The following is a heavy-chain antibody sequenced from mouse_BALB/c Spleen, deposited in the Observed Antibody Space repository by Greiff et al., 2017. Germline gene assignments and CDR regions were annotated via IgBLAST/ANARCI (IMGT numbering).Heavy chain of an antibody. Sequence: EVKVVESGGGLVQPGGSRKLSCAASGFTFSSFGMHWVRQAPEKGLEWVAYISSGSSTIYYADTVKGRFTISRDNPKNTLFLQMTSLRSEDTAMYYCARSYYGSSWFAYWGQGTLVTVSA. V-gene: IGHV5-17*02. J-gene: IGHJ3*01. CDR1: GFTFSSFG. CDR2: ISSGSSTI. CDR3: ARSYYGSSWFAY. D-gene: IGHD1-1*01.